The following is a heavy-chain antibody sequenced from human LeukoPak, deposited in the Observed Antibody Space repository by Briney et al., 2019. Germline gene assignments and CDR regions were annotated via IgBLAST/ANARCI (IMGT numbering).Heavy chain of an antibody. D-gene: IGHD3-9*01. V-gene: IGHV3-23*01. Sequence: GGSLRLSCAASGFTFSSYAMSWVRQAPGKGLEWVSAISGSGGSTYYADSVKGRFTISRDNSKNTLYLQMNSLRAEDTAVYYCAKDDGKVLRYFDWSYFDYWGQGTLVTVSS. CDR2: ISGSGGST. CDR3: AKDDGKVLRYFDWSYFDY. CDR1: GFTFSSYA. J-gene: IGHJ4*02.